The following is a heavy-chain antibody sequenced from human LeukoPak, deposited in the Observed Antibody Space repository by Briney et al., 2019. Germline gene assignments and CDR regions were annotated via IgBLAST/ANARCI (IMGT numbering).Heavy chain of an antibody. D-gene: IGHD3-22*01. V-gene: IGHV1-69*05. CDR3: ASIYYDGSGYYYGYFDY. J-gene: IGHJ4*02. CDR1: GGTFSSYA. CDR2: IIPIFGTA. Sequence: SVKVSCKASGGTFSSYAISWVRQAPGQGLEWMGGIIPIFGTANYAQKFQGRVTITTDESTSTAYMELSSLRSEDTAVYYCASIYYDGSGYYYGYFDYWGQGTLVTVSS.